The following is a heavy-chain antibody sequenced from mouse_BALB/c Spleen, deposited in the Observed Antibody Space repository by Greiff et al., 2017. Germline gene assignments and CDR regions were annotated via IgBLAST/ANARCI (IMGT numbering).Heavy chain of an antibody. CDR3: ARGGYGSSYPFAY. CDR2: ISYDGSN. V-gene: IGHV3-6*02. J-gene: IGHJ3*01. D-gene: IGHD1-1*01. CDR1: GYSITSGYY. Sequence: EVKLQESGPGLVKPSQSLSLTCSVTGYSITSGYYWNWIRQFPGNKLEWMGYISYDGSNNYNPSLKNRISITRDTSKNQFFLKLNSVTTEDTATYDCARGGYGSSYPFAYWGQGTLVTVSA.